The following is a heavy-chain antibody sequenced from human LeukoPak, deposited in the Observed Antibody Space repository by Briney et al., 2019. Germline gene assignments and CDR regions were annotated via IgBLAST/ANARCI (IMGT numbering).Heavy chain of an antibody. V-gene: IGHV3-7*01. D-gene: IGHD6-6*01. CDR2: INEEGSEK. Sequence: GGSLRLSCAASGFTFSTYWMSWVRQAPGKGLEWVANINEEGSEKNYVDSVKGRFTISRDNAKDSLYLQMNSLRAEDTAVYYCARGGAARPDYWGQGTLVTVSS. CDR1: GFTFSTYW. CDR3: ARGGAARPDY. J-gene: IGHJ4*02.